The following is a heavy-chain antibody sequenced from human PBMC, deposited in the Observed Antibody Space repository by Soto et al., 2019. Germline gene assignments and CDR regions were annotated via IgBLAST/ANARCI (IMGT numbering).Heavy chain of an antibody. J-gene: IGHJ4*02. D-gene: IGHD6-19*01. Sequence: ASVKVSCKASGYTFTSYGISWVRQAPGQGLEWMGWISAYNGNTNYAQKLQGRVTMTTDTSTSTAYVELRSLRSDDTAVYYCARDVAVAADFDYWGQGTLVTVSS. V-gene: IGHV1-18*01. CDR1: GYTFTSYG. CDR3: ARDVAVAADFDY. CDR2: ISAYNGNT.